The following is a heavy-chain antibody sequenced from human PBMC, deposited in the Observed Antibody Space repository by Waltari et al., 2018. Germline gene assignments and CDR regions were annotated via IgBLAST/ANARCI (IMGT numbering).Heavy chain of an antibody. V-gene: IGHV3-48*01. J-gene: IGHJ4*02. CDR2: ISSSSSTI. D-gene: IGHD6-13*01. CDR3: ARSGQQLALEPMDY. CDR1: GFTFSSYS. Sequence: EVQLVESGGGLVQPGGSLRLSCAASGFTFSSYSMNWVRQAPGKGLEWVSYISSSSSTIYYADSVKGRFTISRDNAKNSLYLQMNSLRAEDTAVYYCARSGQQLALEPMDYWGQGTLVTVSS.